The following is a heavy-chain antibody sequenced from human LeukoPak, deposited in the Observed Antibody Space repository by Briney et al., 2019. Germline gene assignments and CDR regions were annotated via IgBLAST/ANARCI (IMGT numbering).Heavy chain of an antibody. CDR2: IIPIFGTA. J-gene: IGHJ6*03. D-gene: IGHD6-19*01. Sequence: SVKVSCKASGGTFSSYAISWVRQAPGQGLEWMGGIIPIFGTANYAQKFQGRVTMTRDTSISTAYMELSRLRSDDTAVYYCARDLQQWLARPGHQPYYYYYMDVWGKGTTVTVS. CDR3: ARDLQQWLARPGHQPYYYYYMDV. CDR1: GGTFSSYA. V-gene: IGHV1-69*05.